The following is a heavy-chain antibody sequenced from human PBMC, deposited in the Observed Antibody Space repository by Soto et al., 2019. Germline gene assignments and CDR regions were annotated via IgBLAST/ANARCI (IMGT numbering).Heavy chain of an antibody. D-gene: IGHD6-19*01. CDR1: GFTFSNFA. V-gene: IGHV3-23*01. J-gene: IGHJ4*02. CDR2: ISASGRDI. CDR3: AKGKTSGWYYFDY. Sequence: LRLSCGAAGFTFSNFAMSWVRQAPGRGLEWVSGISASGRDIHYADSVKDRFTVSRDNSKNTLYLQMNSLRAEDTAIYYCAKGKTSGWYYFDYWGQGALVTVSS.